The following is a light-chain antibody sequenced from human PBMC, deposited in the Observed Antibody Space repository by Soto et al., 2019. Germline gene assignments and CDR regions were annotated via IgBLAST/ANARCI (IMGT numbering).Light chain of an antibody. CDR2: WAS. J-gene: IGKJ2*01. V-gene: IGKV4-1*01. Sequence: DIVMTQSPDSLAASLGERATINCKSSQSVLYSSNNKNDLGGYQQKPGQPPKLLIYWASTRESGVPDRSSGSGSGTDFTLTINSLQAEDVAVYYCQQYYSPPYTFGQGTKLEIK. CDR3: QQYYSPPYT. CDR1: QSVLYSSNNKND.